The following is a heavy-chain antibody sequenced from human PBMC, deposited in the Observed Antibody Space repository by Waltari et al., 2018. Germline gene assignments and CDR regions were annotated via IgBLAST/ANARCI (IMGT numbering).Heavy chain of an antibody. CDR3: ARHFWNYRFGWFDP. J-gene: IGHJ5*02. CDR1: GYSISSGYY. V-gene: IGHV4-38-2*01. CDR2: IYHSGST. Sequence: QVQLQESGPGLVKPSETLSLTCAVSGYSISSGYYWGWIRQPPGKGLEWIGSIYHSGSTYYNPSLKSRVTISVDTSKNQFSLKLSSVTAADTAVYYCARHFWNYRFGWFDPWGQGTLVTVSS. D-gene: IGHD1-7*01.